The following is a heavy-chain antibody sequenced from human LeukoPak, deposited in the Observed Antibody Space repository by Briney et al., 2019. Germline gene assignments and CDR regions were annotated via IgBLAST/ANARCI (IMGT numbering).Heavy chain of an antibody. CDR1: GFTFSSYS. V-gene: IGHV3-21*01. CDR2: ISSSSSYI. D-gene: IGHD6-6*01. CDR3: AREQFRYSSSPANDY. J-gene: IGHJ4*02. Sequence: GGSLRLSCAASGFTFSSYSMNWVRQAPGKGLEWVSSISSSSSYIYYADLVKGRFTISRDNAKNSLYLQMNSLRAEDTAVYYCAREQFRYSSSPANDYWGQGTLVTVSS.